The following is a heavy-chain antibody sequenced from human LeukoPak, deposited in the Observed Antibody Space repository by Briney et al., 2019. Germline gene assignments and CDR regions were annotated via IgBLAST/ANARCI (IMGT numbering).Heavy chain of an antibody. J-gene: IGHJ6*03. Sequence: PGESLRLSCAASGFTFDDYGMSWVRQAPGKGLEWVSGINWNGGSTGYADSVKGRFTISRDNAKNSLYLQMNSLRAEDTALYYCAKTVTTGYYYYMDVWGKGTTVTVSS. CDR3: AKTVTTGYYYYMDV. CDR1: GFTFDDYG. D-gene: IGHD4-17*01. CDR2: INWNGGST. V-gene: IGHV3-20*04.